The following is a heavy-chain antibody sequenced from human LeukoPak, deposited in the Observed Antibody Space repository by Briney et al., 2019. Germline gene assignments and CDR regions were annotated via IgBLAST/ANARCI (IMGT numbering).Heavy chain of an antibody. CDR3: VRGRLWFGLFDR. D-gene: IGHD3-10*01. Sequence: SETLSLTCVLHGGSLSDYYWSWIRQPPGERPEWIGEINDSGRSNYSPSLKSRVTIDVDTSKNQTSLTLTSVTAADTAVYYCVRGRLWFGLFDRWGQGTLVTVSS. J-gene: IGHJ1*01. V-gene: IGHV4-34*01. CDR1: GGSLSDYY. CDR2: INDSGRS.